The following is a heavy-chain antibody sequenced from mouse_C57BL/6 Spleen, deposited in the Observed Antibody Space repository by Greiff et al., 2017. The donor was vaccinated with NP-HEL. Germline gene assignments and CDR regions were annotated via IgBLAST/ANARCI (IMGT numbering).Heavy chain of an antibody. J-gene: IGHJ1*03. CDR3: ARATTVVADV. Sequence: EVKLVESGGGLVKPGGSLKLSCAASGFTFSDSGMHWVRQAPEKGLECVAYISSGSSTIYYADTVKGRFTISRDNAKNTLFLQMTSLRSEDTAMYYCARATTVVADVWGTGTTVTVSS. V-gene: IGHV5-17*01. D-gene: IGHD1-1*01. CDR1: GFTFSDSG. CDR2: ISSGSSTI.